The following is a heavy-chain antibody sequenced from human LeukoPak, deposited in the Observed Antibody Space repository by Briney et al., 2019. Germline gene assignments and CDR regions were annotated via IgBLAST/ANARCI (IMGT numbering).Heavy chain of an antibody. CDR1: GFTVSSNY. V-gene: IGHV3-53*01. Sequence: GGSLRLSCAASGFTVSSNYMSWVRQAPGKGLEWVSVIYSGGSTYYADSMKGRFTISRDNSKNTLYLQMNSLRAEDTAVYYCASLTMVRGVIQTPGPWGQGTLVTVSS. CDR2: IYSGGST. CDR3: ASLTMVRGVIQTPGP. J-gene: IGHJ5*02. D-gene: IGHD3-10*01.